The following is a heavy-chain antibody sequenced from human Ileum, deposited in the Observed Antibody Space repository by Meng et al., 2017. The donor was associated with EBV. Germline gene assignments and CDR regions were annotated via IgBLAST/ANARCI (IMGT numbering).Heavy chain of an antibody. CDR1: VVSIRSSY. V-gene: IGHV4-59*01. CDR3: AMRKVEMRAITPDNWLDP. Sequence: GSGLVKPTATLSLPCTVPVVSIRSSYWNLVRQSPGKGLEWIGRISHSWSTNYNPSLQSRVTISVDTSKNQVSLKLSSVTPADTAVYYCAMRKVEMRAITPDNWLDPWGQGTLVTVSS. D-gene: IGHD2-21*01. J-gene: IGHJ5*02. CDR2: ISHSWST.